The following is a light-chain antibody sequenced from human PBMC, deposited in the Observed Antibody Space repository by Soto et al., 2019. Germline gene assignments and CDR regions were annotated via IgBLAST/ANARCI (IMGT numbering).Light chain of an antibody. Sequence: EIVMTQSPSTLSVSPGERATLSCRASQSVSSNLAWYQQKPGQAPRLLIYDASDRATGIPARFTGSGSGTDFTLTISSLEPEDFAVYYCQHRSNWPGTFGQGTKVDI. J-gene: IGKJ1*01. V-gene: IGKV3-11*01. CDR3: QHRSNWPGT. CDR1: QSVSSN. CDR2: DAS.